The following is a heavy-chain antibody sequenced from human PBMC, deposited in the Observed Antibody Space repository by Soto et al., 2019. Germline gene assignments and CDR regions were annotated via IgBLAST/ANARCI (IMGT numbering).Heavy chain of an antibody. V-gene: IGHV3-48*02. CDR1: GFTFSVYT. CDR3: AGDGYSNSSEWTGLDP. CDR2: INVSGRTL. Sequence: EAHLVESGGGLVLPGGSLRLSCEASGFTFSVYTMTWVRQAPVKGLELIPDINVSGRTLRYADSVKGRLTISRDNAKNSLYMEMTSLRDEDTGVYFGAGDGYSNSSEWTGLDPWGQGTKVNVS. J-gene: IGHJ5*02. D-gene: IGHD6-6*01.